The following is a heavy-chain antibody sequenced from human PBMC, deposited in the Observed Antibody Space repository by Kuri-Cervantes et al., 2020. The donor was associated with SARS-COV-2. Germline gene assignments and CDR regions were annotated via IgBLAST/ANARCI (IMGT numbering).Heavy chain of an antibody. CDR2: ISAYNGNT. V-gene: IGHV1-69*13. CDR3: ARAGWKQQLVRGYYYYYMDV. Sequence: SVKVSCKASGGTFSSYAISWVRQAPGQGLEWTGWISAYNGNTNYAQKLQGRVTITADESTSTAYMELSSLRSEDTAVYYCARAGWKQQLVRGYYYYYMDVWGKGTTVTVSS. J-gene: IGHJ6*03. D-gene: IGHD6-13*01. CDR1: GGTFSSYA.